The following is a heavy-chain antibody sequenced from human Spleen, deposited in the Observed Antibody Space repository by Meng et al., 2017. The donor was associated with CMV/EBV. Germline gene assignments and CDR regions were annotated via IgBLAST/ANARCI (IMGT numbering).Heavy chain of an antibody. J-gene: IGHJ6*02. CDR1: GFTVSSNY. CDR3: ARDRYYAMDV. CDR2: IYSGGST. V-gene: IGHV3-66*01. Sequence: GESLKISCAASGFTVSSNYMSWVRQAPGKGLEWVSVIYSGGSTYYADSVKGRFTISRDNAKNTLYLQMNSLRAEDTAVYYCARDRYYAMDVWGQGTTVTVSS.